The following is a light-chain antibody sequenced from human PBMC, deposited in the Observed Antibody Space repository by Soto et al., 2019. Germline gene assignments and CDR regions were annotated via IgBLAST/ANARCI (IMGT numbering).Light chain of an antibody. CDR2: DAS. V-gene: IGKV3-11*01. CDR1: QSVRRY. CDR3: QQRTKWPLT. Sequence: EIVLTQSPATLSLSPGERATLSCRASQSVRRYLAWYQQKPGQAPRPLIYDASNRATGIPARFSGSGSGTGFTLTISSLEPEDFAGYHCQQRTKWPLTFGGGTKVESK. J-gene: IGKJ4*01.